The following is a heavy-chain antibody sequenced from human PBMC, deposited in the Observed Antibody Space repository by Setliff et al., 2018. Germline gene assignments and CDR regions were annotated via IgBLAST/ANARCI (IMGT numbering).Heavy chain of an antibody. CDR2: IYPGDSHT. CDR3: ARHQTIFGVVSYMDV. J-gene: IGHJ6*03. CDR1: GYSFSNFW. V-gene: IGHV5-51*01. Sequence: SGESLKISCKGSGYSFSNFWIGWVRQMPGKGLEWMGIIYPGDSHTRYSPSFQGQVTISADKSINTADLQWSSLKASDTAIYYCARHQTIFGVVSYMDVWGKGTTVTVSS. D-gene: IGHD3-3*01.